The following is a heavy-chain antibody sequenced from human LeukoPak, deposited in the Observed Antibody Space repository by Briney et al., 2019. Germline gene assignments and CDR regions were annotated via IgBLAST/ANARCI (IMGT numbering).Heavy chain of an antibody. CDR3: ATQPGIAARDVDY. CDR1: GFTFSNYW. Sequence: PGGSLRLSCAASGFTFSNYWMNWVRRAPGKGLEWVANIKLDGSEKYYVDSVKGRFTISRDNAKNSLYLQMNSLRAEDTAVYYCATQPGIAARDVDYWGQGTLVTVSS. J-gene: IGHJ4*02. D-gene: IGHD6-13*01. V-gene: IGHV3-7*05. CDR2: IKLDGSEK.